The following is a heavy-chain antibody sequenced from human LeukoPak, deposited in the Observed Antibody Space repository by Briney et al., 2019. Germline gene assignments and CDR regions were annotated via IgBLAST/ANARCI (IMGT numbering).Heavy chain of an antibody. CDR3: AKERIQLWPTYFDY. Sequence: GGSLRFSCAASGFTFSNYAMSWVRQAPGKGLEWVSAISDSGGSTYYTDSVKGRFTISRDNSKNTLYLQMNNLRAEDTALYYCAKERIQLWPTYFDYWGQGTLVTVSS. J-gene: IGHJ4*02. CDR2: ISDSGGST. D-gene: IGHD1-1*01. CDR1: GFTFSNYA. V-gene: IGHV3-23*01.